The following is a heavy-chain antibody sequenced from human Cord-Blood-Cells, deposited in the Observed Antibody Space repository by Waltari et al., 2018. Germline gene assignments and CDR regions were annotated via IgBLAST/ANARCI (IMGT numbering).Heavy chain of an antibody. J-gene: IGHJ4*02. D-gene: IGHD6-13*01. Sequence: EVQLLESGGVLVRPGGALRLSCAASGFTLRSDAMSCVGKAPGKGLEWVSASSGSGGSTYYADSVKGRFTISRDNSKNTLYLQMNSLRAEDTAVYYCAKPGVAAGTYYFDYWGQGTLVTVSS. CDR3: AKPGVAAGTYYFDY. V-gene: IGHV3-23*01. CDR2: SSGSGGST. CDR1: GFTLRSDA.